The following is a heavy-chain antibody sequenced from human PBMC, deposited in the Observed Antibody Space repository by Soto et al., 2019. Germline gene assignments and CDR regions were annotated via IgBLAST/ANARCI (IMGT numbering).Heavy chain of an antibody. CDR3: AHSYYYDSSGYYEPYYFDY. J-gene: IGHJ4*02. V-gene: IGHV2-5*02. CDR1: GFSLSTSGVG. Sequence: QITLKESGPTLVKPTQTLTLTCTFSGFSLSTSGVGVGWIRQPPGKALEWLALIYWDDDKRYSPSLKSRLTITKDTSKNQVVLTMTNMDPVDTATYYCAHSYYYDSSGYYEPYYFDYWGQGTLVTVSS. CDR2: IYWDDDK. D-gene: IGHD3-22*01.